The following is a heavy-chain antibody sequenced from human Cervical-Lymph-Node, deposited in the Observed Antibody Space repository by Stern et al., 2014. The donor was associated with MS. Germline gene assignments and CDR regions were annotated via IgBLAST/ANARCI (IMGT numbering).Heavy chain of an antibody. D-gene: IGHD5/OR15-5a*01. CDR3: VRERSSRGFDY. CDR1: GFTFTSYA. Sequence: VQLVESGGGVVQPGRSLRVSCATAGFTFTSYAMNWVRRAPGKGLVWVAVISYNGNTKYYADSVKGRFTISRDNSKNTLYLQMSSLRAEDTAVYYCVRERSSRGFDYWGQGSLVTVSS. J-gene: IGHJ4*02. V-gene: IGHV3-30-3*01. CDR2: ISYNGNTK.